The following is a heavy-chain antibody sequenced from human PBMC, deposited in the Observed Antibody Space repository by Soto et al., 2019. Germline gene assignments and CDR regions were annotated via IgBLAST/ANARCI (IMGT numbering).Heavy chain of an antibody. CDR1: GGTFSSYA. CDR2: IIPIFGTA. J-gene: IGHJ6*02. Sequence: SVKVSCKASGGTFSSYAISWVRQAPGQGLEWMGGIIPIFGTANYAQKFQGRVTITADESTSTAYMELSSLRSEDTAVYYCARDGGGVVVAATLGYYYGMDVWGQGTTVTVYS. D-gene: IGHD2-15*01. V-gene: IGHV1-69*13. CDR3: ARDGGGVVVAATLGYYYGMDV.